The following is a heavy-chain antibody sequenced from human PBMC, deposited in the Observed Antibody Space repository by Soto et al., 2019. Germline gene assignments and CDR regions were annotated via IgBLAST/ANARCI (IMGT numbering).Heavy chain of an antibody. CDR1: GFPFSNYA. V-gene: IGHV3-23*01. D-gene: IGHD3-22*01. Sequence: GGSLRLSCVASGFPFSNYAMTWVRQAPGKGLEWVSALSGSGVSTYYADSVMGRFTISRDNSKNTVYLQMNSLRAEDTAVYYCAKIESIFFYDGNGYYHFGYRGHGPLVTVS. J-gene: IGHJ1*01. CDR2: LSGSGVST. CDR3: AKIESIFFYDGNGYYHFGY.